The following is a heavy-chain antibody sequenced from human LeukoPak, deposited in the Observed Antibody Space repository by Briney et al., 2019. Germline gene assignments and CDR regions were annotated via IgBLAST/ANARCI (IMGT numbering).Heavy chain of an antibody. CDR1: GGSISSGGYS. CDR2: IYYSGST. CDR3: ARAKGQLGWALDY. Sequence: KASQTLSLTCAVSGGSISSGGYSWSWIRQPPGKGLEWVGYIYYSGSTNYNPSLKSRVTISVDTSKNQFSLKLSSVTAADTAVYYCARAKGQLGWALDYWGQGTLVTVSS. D-gene: IGHD7-27*01. J-gene: IGHJ4*02. V-gene: IGHV4-30-4*07.